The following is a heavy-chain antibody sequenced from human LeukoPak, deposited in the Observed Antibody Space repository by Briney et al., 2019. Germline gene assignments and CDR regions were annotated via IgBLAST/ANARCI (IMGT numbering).Heavy chain of an antibody. CDR1: GFTFSGSA. CDR3: TNDGGSHFL. Sequence: GGSLRLSCAASGFTFSGSAMHWVRRASGKGLEWVGRIRSKANSYATAYAASVKGRFTISRDDSKNTAYLQMNSLKTEDTAVYYCTNDGGSHFLWGQGTLVTVSS. V-gene: IGHV3-73*01. D-gene: IGHD2-15*01. CDR2: IRSKANSYAT. J-gene: IGHJ4*02.